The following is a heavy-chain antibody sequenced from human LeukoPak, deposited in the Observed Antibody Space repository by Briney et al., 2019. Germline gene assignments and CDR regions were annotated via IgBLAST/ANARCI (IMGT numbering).Heavy chain of an antibody. D-gene: IGHD2-15*01. Sequence: GASVKVSCKASGYTFTGYYMHWVRQAPGQGLEWMGWINPNSGGTNYAQKFQGRVTMTRDTSISTAYMELSRLRSDDTAVYYCARGRTYCSGGSCYLGWGQGTLVTVPS. V-gene: IGHV1-2*02. CDR2: INPNSGGT. J-gene: IGHJ4*02. CDR1: GYTFTGYY. CDR3: ARGRTYCSGGSCYLG.